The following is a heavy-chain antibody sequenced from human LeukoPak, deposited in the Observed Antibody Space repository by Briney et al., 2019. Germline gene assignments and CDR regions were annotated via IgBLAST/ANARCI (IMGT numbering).Heavy chain of an antibody. CDR2: ISGSGGNT. D-gene: IGHD3-16*01. Sequence: GETLRLSCAASGFTFSSHGMNWVRQAPGKGLEWVSGISGSGGNTYYADSVKGRFTISRDNSKNTLYLQMNSLRAEDTAVYYCAKDDNYIRFSYWGQGTLVTVSS. J-gene: IGHJ4*02. V-gene: IGHV3-23*01. CDR3: AKDDNYIRFSY. CDR1: GFTFSSHG.